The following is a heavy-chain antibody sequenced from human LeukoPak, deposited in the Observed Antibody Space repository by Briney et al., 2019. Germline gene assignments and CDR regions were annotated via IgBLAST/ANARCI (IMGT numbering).Heavy chain of an antibody. Sequence: SETLSLTCTVSGGSVSSGSYYWSWIRQPPGTGLEWIVYIYYSGSTNYNPSLKSRVTISVDTSKNQFSLKLSSVTAADTAVYYCASTPLYGDRNPIDYWGQGTLVTVSS. CDR1: GGSVSSGSYY. J-gene: IGHJ4*02. D-gene: IGHD4-17*01. CDR3: ASTPLYGDRNPIDY. V-gene: IGHV4-61*01. CDR2: IYYSGST.